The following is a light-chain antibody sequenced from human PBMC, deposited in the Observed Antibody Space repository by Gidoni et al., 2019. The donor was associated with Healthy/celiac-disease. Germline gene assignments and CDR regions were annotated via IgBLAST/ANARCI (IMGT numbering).Light chain of an antibody. Sequence: DIQLTQSPSSLSASVGDRVTITCRASQSIISYLNWYQQKPGKAPKLLIYAASSLQSGVPSRCSGSGSGTDFTLTISSLQPEDFATYYCQQSYSTPPLTFGQGTKVEIK. J-gene: IGKJ1*01. CDR1: QSIISY. V-gene: IGKV1-39*01. CDR2: AAS. CDR3: QQSYSTPPLT.